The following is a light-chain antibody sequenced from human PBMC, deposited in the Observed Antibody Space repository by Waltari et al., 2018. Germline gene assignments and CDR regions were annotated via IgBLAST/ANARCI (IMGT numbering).Light chain of an antibody. CDR1: QSVSDN. J-gene: IGKJ2*01. V-gene: IGKV3-15*01. Sequence: EIVMTQSPAPLSVSPGERATLSCRASQSVSDNLAWYQQKPGQAPRLLIYGASTRATGIPARFSGRGSGTEFTLTISSVQSEDFAIYSCQQYHNWPPMSTFGQGTKLEIK. CDR2: GAS. CDR3: QQYHNWPPMST.